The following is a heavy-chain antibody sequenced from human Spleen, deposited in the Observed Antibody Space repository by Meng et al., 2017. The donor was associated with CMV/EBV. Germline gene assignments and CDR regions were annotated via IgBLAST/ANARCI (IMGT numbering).Heavy chain of an antibody. Sequence: SCAASGFTVSSNYMSWVRQAPGKGLEWVSVIYSDGSTYYADSVKGRFTISRDNSKNTLYIHMNSLRAEDTAVYYCARSDSSGYFYFDYWGQGTLVTVSS. D-gene: IGHD3-22*01. J-gene: IGHJ4*02. CDR3: ARSDSSGYFYFDY. CDR2: IYSDGST. V-gene: IGHV3-53*01. CDR1: GFTVSSNY.